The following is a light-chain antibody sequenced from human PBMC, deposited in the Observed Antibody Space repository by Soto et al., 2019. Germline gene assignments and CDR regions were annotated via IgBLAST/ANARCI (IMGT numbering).Light chain of an antibody. CDR2: GAS. V-gene: IGKV3-15*01. Sequence: EVGMTQSPATLSVAPGERATLSCRASQRVSSNLAWYQQKPGQAPRLLIYGASTRATGLPARFSGSGSGTEFTLTISSLQSEDFAVYYCQQYNNCPYIFGQGTKLDIK. J-gene: IGKJ2*01. CDR3: QQYNNCPYI. CDR1: QRVSSN.